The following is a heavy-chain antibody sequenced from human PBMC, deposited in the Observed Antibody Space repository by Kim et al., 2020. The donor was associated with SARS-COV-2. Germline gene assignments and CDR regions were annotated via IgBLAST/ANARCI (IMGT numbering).Heavy chain of an antibody. CDR1: GGTFSSYA. V-gene: IGHV1-69*13. D-gene: IGHD3-16*02. Sequence: SVKVSCKASGGTFSSYAISWVRQAPGQGLEWMGGIIPIFGTANYAQKFQGRVTITADESTSTAYMELSSLRSEDTAVYYCASTRRITFGGVIVRGWFDPWGQGTLVTVSS. J-gene: IGHJ5*02. CDR3: ASTRRITFGGVIVRGWFDP. CDR2: IIPIFGTA.